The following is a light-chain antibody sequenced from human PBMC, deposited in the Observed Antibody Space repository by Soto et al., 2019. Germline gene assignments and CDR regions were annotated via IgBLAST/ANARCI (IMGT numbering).Light chain of an antibody. Sequence: QPVLTQSPSASASLGASVKLACTLSSGHSSYAIAWHQQQPEKGPRYLMKLNSDGSHSKGDGIPDRFSGSSSGAERYLTISSTQSEDEADYYCQTWGTGPWVFGGGTQLTVL. CDR1: SGHSSYA. V-gene: IGLV4-69*01. CDR3: QTWGTGPWV. J-gene: IGLJ3*02. CDR2: LNSDGSH.